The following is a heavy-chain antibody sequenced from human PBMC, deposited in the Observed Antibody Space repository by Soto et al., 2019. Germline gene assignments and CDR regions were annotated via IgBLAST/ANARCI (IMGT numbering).Heavy chain of an antibody. Sequence: QVQLVQSGAEVKKPGASVKVSCKASGYTFTSYAMHWVRQAPGQRLEWMGWINAGNGNTKYSQKFQGRVTITRDTTASTANMELSSLRSEDTAVYYCARDEGYCSGGSCYSGGAFDIWGQGTMVTVSS. V-gene: IGHV1-3*01. CDR2: INAGNGNT. CDR1: GYTFTSYA. D-gene: IGHD2-15*01. CDR3: ARDEGYCSGGSCYSGGAFDI. J-gene: IGHJ3*02.